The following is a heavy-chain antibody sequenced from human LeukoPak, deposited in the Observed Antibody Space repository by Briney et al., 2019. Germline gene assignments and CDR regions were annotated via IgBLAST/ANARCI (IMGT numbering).Heavy chain of an antibody. Sequence: PSETLSLTCSVSGGSFTSYYWSWIRQPAGKGLEWIGRIHTSGSTDYNPSLKTRVTMSVDTSKNQFSLKFTSVTAADTAVYYCARELYGSGLGPLWYWGQGTLVTVSS. D-gene: IGHD6-19*01. CDR1: GGSFTSYY. V-gene: IGHV4-4*07. CDR3: ARELYGSGLGPLWY. CDR2: IHTSGST. J-gene: IGHJ4*02.